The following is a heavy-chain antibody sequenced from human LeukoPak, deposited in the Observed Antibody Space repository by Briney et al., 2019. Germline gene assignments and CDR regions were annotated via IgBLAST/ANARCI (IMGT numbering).Heavy chain of an antibody. CDR2: ISGDAVNT. CDR3: AKGPLIAVAGTTWDY. V-gene: IGHV3-23*01. Sequence: GGSLRLSCAASGFTFSSCAMSWVRQAPGNRLEWVSAISGDAVNTYYADSVKGRFTISRDNSKNTLYLQMNSLRADDTAVYYCAKGPLIAVAGTTWDYWGQGTLVTVSS. D-gene: IGHD6-19*01. CDR1: GFTFSSCA. J-gene: IGHJ4*01.